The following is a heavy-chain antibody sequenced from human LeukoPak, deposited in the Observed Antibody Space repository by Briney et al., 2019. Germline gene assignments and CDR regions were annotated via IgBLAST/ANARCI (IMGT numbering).Heavy chain of an antibody. J-gene: IGHJ4*02. V-gene: IGHV3-21*06. Sequence: PGGSLRLSCAASGFTFSSYWMSWVRQAPGKGLEWVSSISKSSIYIYYADSMKGRFTVSRDNAKNFLYLQMNSLRAEDTAVYYCAREGEGSGSYPDYWGQGTLVTVSS. CDR2: ISKSSIYI. CDR3: AREGEGSGSYPDY. D-gene: IGHD3-10*01. CDR1: GFTFSSYW.